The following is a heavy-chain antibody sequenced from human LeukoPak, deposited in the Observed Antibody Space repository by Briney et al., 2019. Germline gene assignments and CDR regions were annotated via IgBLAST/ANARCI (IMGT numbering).Heavy chain of an antibody. V-gene: IGHV4-59*11. D-gene: IGHD3-16*02. CDR1: GGSITSHY. CDR2: VLDSVRT. CDR3: AKDLGSSFEYVWGINRYSPSFDY. J-gene: IGHJ4*02. Sequence: SETLSLTCTVSGGSITSHYWSWIRQPPGKGLEWIAYVLDSVRTKDNPSLQSRLTLSADTSKNQFSLRLSSVTAADTAVYYCAKDLGSSFEYVWGINRYSPSFDYWGQGTLVTVSS.